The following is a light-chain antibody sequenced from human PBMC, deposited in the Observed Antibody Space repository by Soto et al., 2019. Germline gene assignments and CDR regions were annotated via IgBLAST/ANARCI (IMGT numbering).Light chain of an antibody. J-gene: IGKJ3*01. CDR3: QQTCSAPST. CDR1: QNINTY. Sequence: SLSPTVRAKDRRAWRASQNINTYLTWYQQKPGKALKLLIFDAASLQNGVPSRFSGGGSRTDFTLTITRLQPEDFATYYCQQTCSAPSTFGPGTKVH. CDR2: DAA. V-gene: IGKV1-39*01.